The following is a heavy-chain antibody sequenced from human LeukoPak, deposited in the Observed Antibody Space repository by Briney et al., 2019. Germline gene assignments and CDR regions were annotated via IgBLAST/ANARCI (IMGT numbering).Heavy chain of an antibody. Sequence: KSSETLSLTCTVSGYSISSGYYWGWIRQPPGKGLEWIGSIYHSGSTYYNPSLKSRVTISVDTSKNQFSLKLSSVTAADTAVYYCARDNGYGEAFDYWGQGTLVTVSS. D-gene: IGHD4-17*01. CDR2: IYHSGST. CDR1: GYSISSGYY. V-gene: IGHV4-38-2*02. CDR3: ARDNGYGEAFDY. J-gene: IGHJ4*02.